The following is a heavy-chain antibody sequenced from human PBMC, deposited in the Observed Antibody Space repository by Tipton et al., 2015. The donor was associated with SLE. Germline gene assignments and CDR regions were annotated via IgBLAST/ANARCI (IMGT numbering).Heavy chain of an antibody. CDR1: GSSLTGSY. CDR3: ARDRAGYTSGWYWYLDL. CDR2: IRDSGDS. J-gene: IGHJ2*01. V-gene: IGHV4-59*01. Sequence: TLSLTCTVSGSSLTGSYWSWIRQPPGKPLEWIAYIRDSGDSDYNPSLKSRVSVSMDTSKSQFSLSLTSVTAADSAVYFCARDRAGYTSGWYWYLDLWGRGARVTVSS. D-gene: IGHD6-19*01.